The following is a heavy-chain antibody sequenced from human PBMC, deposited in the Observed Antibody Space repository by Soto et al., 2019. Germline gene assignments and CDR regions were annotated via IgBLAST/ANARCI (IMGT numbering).Heavy chain of an antibody. J-gene: IGHJ6*02. CDR2: TYYRSKWIH. CDR3: AGVVWFRGMDV. CDR1: GDSVSSSSAA. D-gene: IGHD3-16*01. Sequence: SQTLSLTCDISGDSVSSSSAAWNWIRQSPSRGLEWLGSTYYRSKWIHEYTVSMESRITINPDTSKNQFSLHIYSVTPEDTAVYYCAGVVWFRGMDVWGQGTPVTISS. V-gene: IGHV6-1*01.